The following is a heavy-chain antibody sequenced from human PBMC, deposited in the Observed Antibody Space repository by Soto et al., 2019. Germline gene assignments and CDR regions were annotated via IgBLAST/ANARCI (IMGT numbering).Heavy chain of an antibody. D-gene: IGHD2-15*01. J-gene: IGHJ1*01. V-gene: IGHV1-46*03. Sequence: QVQLVQSGAEVKKPGASVKVSCKASGYTFTSYYMHWVRQAPGQGLEWMGIINPSGGSTSYAQKFQGRVNMTRDTSTSTVYMELSSLRSEDTAVYYCARGGRYCSGGSCYSTEYFQHWGQGTLVTVSS. CDR2: INPSGGST. CDR3: ARGGRYCSGGSCYSTEYFQH. CDR1: GYTFTSYY.